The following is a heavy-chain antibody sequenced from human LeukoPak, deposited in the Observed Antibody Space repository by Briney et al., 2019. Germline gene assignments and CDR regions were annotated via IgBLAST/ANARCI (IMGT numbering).Heavy chain of an antibody. Sequence: SQTLSLTCTVSGGSISSGSYYWSWIRQPAGKGLEWIGRIYTSGSTNYNPSLKSRVTISVDTSKNQFSLKLSSVTAADTAVYYCAREIGYGGNTQAFDIWGQGTMVTVSS. CDR1: GGSISSGSYY. CDR3: AREIGYGGNTQAFDI. CDR2: IYTSGST. D-gene: IGHD4-23*01. V-gene: IGHV4-61*02. J-gene: IGHJ3*02.